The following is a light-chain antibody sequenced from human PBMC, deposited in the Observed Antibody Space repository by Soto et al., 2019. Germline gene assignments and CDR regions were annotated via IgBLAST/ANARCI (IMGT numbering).Light chain of an antibody. CDR1: QSVSSSY. V-gene: IGKV3-20*01. CDR3: QQYWNSPQT. Sequence: EIVLTQSPGTLSLSPGERATLSCRASQSVSSSYLAWYQQKPGQAPRLLIYGASSRATGIPDRFSGSGSGTDFTLTISRLEPEDFAVYYCQQYWNSPQTFGQGTKVEIK. CDR2: GAS. J-gene: IGKJ1*01.